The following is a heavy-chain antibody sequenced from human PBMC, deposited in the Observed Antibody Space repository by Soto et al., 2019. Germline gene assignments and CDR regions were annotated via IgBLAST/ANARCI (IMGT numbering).Heavy chain of an antibody. Sequence: PETLSLTCTVSGGSVSSGSYYWSWIRQPPGKGLEWIGYIYYSGSTNYNPSLKNRVTISVYQSKNQSSLKLSSVTAADTAVYYCARNYGDLQYYYYNYGMDVWGQGTTVTVSS. D-gene: IGHD4-17*01. J-gene: IGHJ6*02. CDR2: IYYSGST. CDR1: GGSVSSGSYY. CDR3: ARNYGDLQYYYYNYGMDV. V-gene: IGHV4-61*01.